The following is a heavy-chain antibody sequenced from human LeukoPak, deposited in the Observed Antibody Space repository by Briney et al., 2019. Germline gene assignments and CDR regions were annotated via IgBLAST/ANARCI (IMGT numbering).Heavy chain of an antibody. CDR2: IYYSGST. D-gene: IGHD3-10*01. J-gene: IGHJ6*04. CDR3: ARGWFDYGSGSYYFSSYYYYYGMDV. Sequence: SETLSLTCTVSGGSISSYYWSWIRQPPGKGLEWIGYIYYSGSTNYNPSLKSRVTISVDTSKNQFSLKLSSVTAADTAVYYCARGWFDYGSGSYYFSSYYYYYGMDVWGKGTTVTVSS. V-gene: IGHV4-59*01. CDR1: GGSISSYY.